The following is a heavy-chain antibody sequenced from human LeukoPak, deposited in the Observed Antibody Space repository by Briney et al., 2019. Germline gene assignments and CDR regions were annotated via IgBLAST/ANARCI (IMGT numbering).Heavy chain of an antibody. CDR2: INHSGST. V-gene: IGHV4-34*01. CDR3: ARVSSSSSYYYYYYYYMDV. D-gene: IGHD6-6*01. Sequence: SETLSLTCAVYGGSFSGYYWSWIRQPPGKGLEWIGEINHSGSTNYNPSLKSRVTISVDTSKNQFSLKLSSVTAAGTAVYYCARVSSSSSYYYYYYYYMDVWGKGTTVTVSS. J-gene: IGHJ6*03. CDR1: GGSFSGYY.